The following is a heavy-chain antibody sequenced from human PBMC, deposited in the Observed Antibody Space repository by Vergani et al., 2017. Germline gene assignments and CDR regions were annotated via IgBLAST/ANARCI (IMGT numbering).Heavy chain of an antibody. CDR2: IYYSGST. D-gene: IGHD5-18*01. V-gene: IGHV4-31*03. CDR3: ARVLRGYSYPNWLDL. CDR1: GGSISSGGYY. J-gene: IGHJ5*02. Sequence: QVQLQESGPGLVKPSQTLSLTCTVSGGSISSGGYYWSWIRQHPGKGLEWIGYIYYSGSTYYNPSLKSRVTISVDTSKNQFSLKLSSVTAADSAVYYGARVLRGYSYPNWLDLWGQGTLVTVSS.